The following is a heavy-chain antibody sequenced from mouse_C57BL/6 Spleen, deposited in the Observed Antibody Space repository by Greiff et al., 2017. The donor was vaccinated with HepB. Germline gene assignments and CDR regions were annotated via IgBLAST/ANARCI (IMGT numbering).Heavy chain of an antibody. CDR2: IDPSDSYT. V-gene: IGHV1-69*01. D-gene: IGHD1-1*01. CDR3: ANSITTYFDD. Sequence: VQLQQPGAELVMPGASVKLSCKASGYTFTSYWMHWVKQRPGQGLEWIGEIDPSDSYTNYNQKFKGKSTLTVDKSSSTAYMQLSSLTSEDSAVYYCANSITTYFDDWGQGTTLTVSS. CDR1: GYTFTSYW. J-gene: IGHJ2*01.